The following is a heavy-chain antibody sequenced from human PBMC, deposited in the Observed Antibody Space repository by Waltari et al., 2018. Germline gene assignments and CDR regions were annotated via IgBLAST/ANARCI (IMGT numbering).Heavy chain of an antibody. CDR3: ARPGKSKFMKAITIFNHDAFDI. CDR1: GGSISSSSYY. CDR2: IYYSGCT. J-gene: IGHJ3*02. D-gene: IGHD3-3*01. V-gene: IGHV4-39*01. Sequence: QLQLQESGPGLVKPSETLSLTCTVSGGSISSSSYYWGWIRQPPGKGLEWIGSIYYSGCTYYTPSLKSRVTISVDTSKNQFSLKLSSVTAADTAVYYCARPGKSKFMKAITIFNHDAFDIWGQGTMVTVSS.